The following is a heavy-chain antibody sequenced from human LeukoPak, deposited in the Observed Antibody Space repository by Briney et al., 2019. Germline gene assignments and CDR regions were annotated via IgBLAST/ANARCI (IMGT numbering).Heavy chain of an antibody. CDR1: GGTFISYA. J-gene: IGHJ6*03. D-gene: IGHD3-10*01. Sequence: SVKVSCKASGGTFISYAISWVRQAPGQGLEWMGGIIPIFGTANYAQKFQGRVTITADKSTSTAYMELSSLRSEDTAVYYCARYRVRGVTYYYYMDVWGKGTTVTVSS. V-gene: IGHV1-69*06. CDR2: IIPIFGTA. CDR3: ARYRVRGVTYYYYMDV.